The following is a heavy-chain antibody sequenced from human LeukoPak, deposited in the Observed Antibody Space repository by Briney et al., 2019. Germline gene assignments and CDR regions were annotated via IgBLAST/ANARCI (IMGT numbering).Heavy chain of an antibody. CDR1: GYTFSDYY. Sequence: ASVKVSCKASGYTFSDYYVHWVRQAPGQGLEWMGWITPNSGGTNYAQRFQGRVTMTRDTSISTAYMELSRLRSEDTAVYYCARDRGGPEWAYWGQGTLVTVSS. CDR2: ITPNSGGT. D-gene: IGHD3-10*01. CDR3: ARDRGGPEWAY. J-gene: IGHJ4*02. V-gene: IGHV1-2*02.